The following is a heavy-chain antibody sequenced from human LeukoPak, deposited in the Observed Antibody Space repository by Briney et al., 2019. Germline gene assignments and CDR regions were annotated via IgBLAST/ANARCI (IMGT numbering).Heavy chain of an antibody. D-gene: IGHD6-6*01. J-gene: IGHJ4*02. CDR3: ARWATSFDL. V-gene: IGHV3-7*01. Sequence: GGSLRLSCAASGFTFGNYWMSWVRQAPGKGLEWVANIKQDGSDKYYVDSVTGRFTISRDNAKNSLYLQMNSLRAENTAVYYCARWATSFDLWGQGTLVTVSS. CDR1: GFTFGNYW. CDR2: IKQDGSDK.